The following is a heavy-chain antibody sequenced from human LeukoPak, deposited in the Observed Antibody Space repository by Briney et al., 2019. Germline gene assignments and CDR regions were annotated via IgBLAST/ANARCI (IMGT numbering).Heavy chain of an antibody. J-gene: IGHJ6*04. Sequence: GGSLRLSCAASGFTFSSYEMNWVRQAPGKGLEWVSYISSSGSTIYYADSVKGRFTTSRDNAKNSLYPQMNSLRAEDTAVYYCARESGVTLLRGSLNVWGKGTTVTISS. V-gene: IGHV3-48*03. CDR2: ISSSGSTI. CDR1: GFTFSSYE. CDR3: ARESGVTLLRGSLNV. D-gene: IGHD3-10*01.